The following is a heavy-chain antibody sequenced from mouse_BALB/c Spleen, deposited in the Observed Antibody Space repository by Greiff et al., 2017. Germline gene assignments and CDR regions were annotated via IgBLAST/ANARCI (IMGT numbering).Heavy chain of an antibody. D-gene: IGHD1-1*01. CDR2: INPSSGYT. J-gene: IGHJ2*01. Sequence: VKLQESGAELARPGASVKMSCKASGYTFTSYTMHWVKQRPGQGLEWIGYINPSSGYTNYNQKFKDKATLTADKSSSTAYMQLSSLTSEDSAVYYCARRELLRTTYFDYWGQGTTLTVSS. CDR3: ARRELLRTTYFDY. CDR1: GYTFTSYT. V-gene: IGHV1-4*01.